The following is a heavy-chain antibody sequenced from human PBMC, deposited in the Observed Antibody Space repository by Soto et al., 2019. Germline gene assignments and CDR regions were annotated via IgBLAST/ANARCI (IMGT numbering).Heavy chain of an antibody. CDR2: TNDGGGST. D-gene: IGHD3-16*02. Sequence: EVQLLESGGGLVQPGGSLRLSCAASGFTFRSYAMSWVRQAPGKGLEWVSGTNDGGGSTHYADSVKGRFTIARGNSMNTLYLVSNSLRAEDTALYYCGQVGVIVGWNWFDLWGQGTLVVVSS. J-gene: IGHJ5*02. CDR1: GFTFRSYA. CDR3: GQVGVIVGWNWFDL. V-gene: IGHV3-23*01.